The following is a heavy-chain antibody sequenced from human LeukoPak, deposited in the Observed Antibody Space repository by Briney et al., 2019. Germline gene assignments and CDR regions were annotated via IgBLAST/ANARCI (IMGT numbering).Heavy chain of an antibody. CDR1: GLTFNKYG. J-gene: IGHJ6*03. Sequence: GGSLRLSCEASGLTFNKYGVSWVRQAPGKGLEWVSNISGSGGGTHYASSVKDRAVISRDNSKNTVYLQINGLRAEDTAVYFCVKWDENYYSMDVWGRGTTVTVSS. CDR2: ISGSGGGT. CDR3: VKWDENYYSMDV. V-gene: IGHV3-23*01. D-gene: IGHD1-26*01.